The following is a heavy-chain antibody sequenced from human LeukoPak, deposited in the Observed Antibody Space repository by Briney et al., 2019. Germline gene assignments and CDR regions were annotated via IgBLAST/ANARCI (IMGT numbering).Heavy chain of an antibody. CDR3: SATMVRGVITSTDY. V-gene: IGHV3-73*01. D-gene: IGHD3-10*01. CDR2: IRSKANSYAT. J-gene: IGHJ4*02. CDR1: GFTFSGSA. Sequence: GGSLRLFCAASGFTFSGSAMHWVRQASGKGLEWVGRIRSKANSYATAYAASVEGRFTISRDDSKNTAYLQMNSLKTEDTAVYYCSATMVRGVITSTDYWGQGTLVTVSS.